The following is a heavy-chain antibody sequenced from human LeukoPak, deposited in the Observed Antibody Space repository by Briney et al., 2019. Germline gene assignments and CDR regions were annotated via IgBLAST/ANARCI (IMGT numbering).Heavy chain of an antibody. D-gene: IGHD2-15*01. CDR2: INPNSGGT. Sequence: ASVKVSCKASGYTFSGYYIHWVRQAPGQGLGWMGWINPNSGGTKYAQKFQGRVTMTRDTSISTPYMELSRLRSDDTAVYYCAISYCSGGICYYDYMDVWGKGTTVTVSS. V-gene: IGHV1-2*02. CDR1: GYTFSGYY. J-gene: IGHJ6*03. CDR3: AISYCSGGICYYDYMDV.